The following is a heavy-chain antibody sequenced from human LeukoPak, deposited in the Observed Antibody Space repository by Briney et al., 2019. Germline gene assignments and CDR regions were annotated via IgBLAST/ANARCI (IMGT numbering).Heavy chain of an antibody. Sequence: SETLSLTCTVSGGSISSGSYYWSWIRQHAGKGLEWIGRIYTSGSTNYNPSLKSRVTISVDTSKNQFSLKLSSVTAADTAVYYCAREKGSSWYTDAFDIWGQGTMVTVSS. D-gene: IGHD6-13*01. CDR2: IYTSGST. CDR3: AREKGSSWYTDAFDI. CDR1: GGSISSGSYY. J-gene: IGHJ3*02. V-gene: IGHV4-61*02.